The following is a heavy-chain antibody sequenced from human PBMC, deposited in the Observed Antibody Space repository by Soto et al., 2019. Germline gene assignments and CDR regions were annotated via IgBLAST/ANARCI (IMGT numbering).Heavy chain of an antibody. Sequence: EVQLVESGGGLVQPGGSLKLSCAASGFTFSDSAMHWVRQASGKGLEWVGRIRRKANSYATAYAASVKGRFTISRDDSKNTEYLQMNSLKTEDTAVYYCTRQLGYCTGTSCYAAGYYYGMDVWGQGTTVTVSS. D-gene: IGHD2-2*01. J-gene: IGHJ6*02. CDR2: IRRKANSYAT. CDR1: GFTFSDSA. CDR3: TRQLGYCTGTSCYAAGYYYGMDV. V-gene: IGHV3-73*02.